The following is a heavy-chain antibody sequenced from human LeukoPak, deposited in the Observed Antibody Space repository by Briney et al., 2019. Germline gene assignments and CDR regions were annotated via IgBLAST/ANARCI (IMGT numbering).Heavy chain of an antibody. V-gene: IGHV1-69*01. CDR2: IIPIFGTA. CDR3: ASPSSSSSRSFLLFDY. Sequence: SVKVSCKASGGTFSSYAISWVRQAPGQGLEWMGGIIPIFGTANYAQKFQGRVTITADESTSTAYMELSSLRSEDTAVYYCASPSSSSSRSFLLFDYWGQGTLVTVSS. J-gene: IGHJ4*02. D-gene: IGHD6-6*01. CDR1: GGTFSSYA.